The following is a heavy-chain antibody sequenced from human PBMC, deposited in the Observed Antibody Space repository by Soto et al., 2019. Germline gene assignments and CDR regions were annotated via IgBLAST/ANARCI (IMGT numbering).Heavy chain of an antibody. CDR1: GFTFSSYA. V-gene: IGHV3-23*01. Sequence: EVQLLESGGGLVQPGGSLRLSCAASGFTFSSYAMSWVRQAPGKGLEWVSAMSGSGGSTYYADSVKGRFTISRDISKNTLYLQMNSLRAEDTAVYYCAKDHPDDYGDYYYYYGMDVWGQGTTVTVSS. CDR3: AKDHPDDYGDYYYYYGMDV. CDR2: MSGSGGST. J-gene: IGHJ6*02. D-gene: IGHD4-17*01.